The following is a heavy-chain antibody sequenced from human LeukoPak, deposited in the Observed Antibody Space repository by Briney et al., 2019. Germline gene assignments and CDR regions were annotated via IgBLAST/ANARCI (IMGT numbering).Heavy chain of an antibody. V-gene: IGHV1-2*02. Sequence: GASVKVSCKASGYSFTVYHMYWVRQAPGQGLECMGWINPDSGGTNYAQKFQGRVPMTRDTSISTAYMELTRLTSDDTAVYFCTREVGRNAFDIWGQGTLVTVSS. J-gene: IGHJ3*02. CDR3: TREVGRNAFDI. CDR2: INPDSGGT. CDR1: GYSFTVYH.